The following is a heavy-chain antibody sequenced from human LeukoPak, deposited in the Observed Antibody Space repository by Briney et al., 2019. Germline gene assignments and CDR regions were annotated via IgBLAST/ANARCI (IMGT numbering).Heavy chain of an antibody. CDR2: INPSGGST. J-gene: IGHJ5*02. Sequence: ASVTVSFKASGYTFTIYYMHWVRQAPGQGREWVGIINPSGGSTSYAQNFQGRVTMTRDMSTSTDYMELSSLRSEDTAVYYFARDNSVEDTAWWFDPWGQGTLVTVSS. D-gene: IGHD4-23*01. CDR3: ARDNSVEDTAWWFDP. V-gene: IGHV1-46*01. CDR1: GYTFTIYY.